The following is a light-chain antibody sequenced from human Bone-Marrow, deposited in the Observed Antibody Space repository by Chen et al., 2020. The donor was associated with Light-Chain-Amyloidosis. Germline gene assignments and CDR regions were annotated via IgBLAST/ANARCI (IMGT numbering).Light chain of an antibody. CDR2: EVT. J-gene: IGLJ1*01. CDR3: SSYTMTNTLG. CDR1: SSDVGGDNH. Sequence: QSALTQPASVSGSPGQSLTISCTGTSSDVGGDNHVSWYQQHPDKAPKLMIYEVTNRPSWVPDRFSGSKSDNTASLTISWLQTEDEADYFCSSYTMTNTLGFGSGTRVTVL. V-gene: IGLV2-14*01.